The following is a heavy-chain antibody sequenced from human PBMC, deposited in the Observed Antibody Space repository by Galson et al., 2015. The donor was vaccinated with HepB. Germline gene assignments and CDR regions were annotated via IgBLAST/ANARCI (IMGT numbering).Heavy chain of an antibody. Sequence: AISGDSVSSNSAAWNWIRQSPSRGLEWLGRTYYRSRWYNDYAESVRSRISINPDTSRNQFSLQLKSVTPEDTAVYYCASVVGTIYYYGMDVWGQGTTVIVSS. J-gene: IGHJ6*02. CDR3: ASVVGTIYYYGMDV. CDR1: GDSVSSNSAA. V-gene: IGHV6-1*01. D-gene: IGHD2-15*01. CDR2: TYYRSRWYN.